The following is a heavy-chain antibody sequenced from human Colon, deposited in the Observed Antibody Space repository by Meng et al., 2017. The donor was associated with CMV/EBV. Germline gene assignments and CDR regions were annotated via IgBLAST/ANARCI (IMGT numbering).Heavy chain of an antibody. D-gene: IGHD2-2*01. CDR3: ARDRSGDIVVVPAGMDAFDI. Sequence: YGITWVRQAPGQGREWVGWISANNGNTNHAQKVRGRVTMTTDASTSTAYTELRSLKPDDTAVYYCARDRSGDIVVVPAGMDAFDIWGQGTMVTVSS. J-gene: IGHJ3*02. CDR1: YG. V-gene: IGHV1-18*01. CDR2: ISANNGNT.